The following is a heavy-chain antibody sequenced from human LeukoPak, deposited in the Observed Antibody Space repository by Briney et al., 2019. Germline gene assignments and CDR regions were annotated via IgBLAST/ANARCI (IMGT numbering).Heavy chain of an antibody. CDR2: FDPEDGET. Sequence: ASVKVSCKVSVYTLTELSMHWVRQAPGKGLEVRGGFDPEDGETIYAQKFQGRVTMTEDTSTDTAYMELSSLRSEDTAVYYCATDRLLYPPTGAFDIWGQGTMVTVSS. V-gene: IGHV1-24*01. D-gene: IGHD2-2*02. CDR3: ATDRLLYPPTGAFDI. CDR1: VYTLTELS. J-gene: IGHJ3*02.